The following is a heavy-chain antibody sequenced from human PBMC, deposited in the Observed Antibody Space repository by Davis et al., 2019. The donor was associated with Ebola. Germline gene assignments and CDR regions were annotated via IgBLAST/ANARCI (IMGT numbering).Heavy chain of an antibody. CDR3: ASSSIAARPGYYYGMDV. CDR1: GFRFSSYA. Sequence: GESLKISCAASGFRFSSYALSWVRQAPGKGLEWVSRMSGSGDSTYYADSVKGRFTISRDNAKNSLYLQMNSLRAEDTAVYYCASSSIAARPGYYYGMDVWGQGTTVTVSS. CDR2: MSGSGDST. J-gene: IGHJ6*02. V-gene: IGHV3-23*01. D-gene: IGHD6-6*01.